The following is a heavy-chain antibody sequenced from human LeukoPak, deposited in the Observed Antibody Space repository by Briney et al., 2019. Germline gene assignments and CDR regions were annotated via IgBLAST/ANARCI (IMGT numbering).Heavy chain of an antibody. D-gene: IGHD3-22*01. V-gene: IGHV4-31*03. CDR2: IYYTGNT. Sequence: PSETLSLTCTVSGGSISSCGYYWTWLRQHPGKGLEWIGYIYYTGNTYYNTSLKSRVTISVDTSKNQFSLKLSSVTAADTAVYYCARRNYFDSSGYVTGFDPWGQGTLVTVSS. CDR3: ARRNYFDSSGYVTGFDP. CDR1: GGSISSCGYY. J-gene: IGHJ5*02.